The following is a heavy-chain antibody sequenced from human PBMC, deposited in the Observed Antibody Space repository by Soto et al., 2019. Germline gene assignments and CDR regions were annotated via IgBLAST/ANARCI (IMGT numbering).Heavy chain of an antibody. CDR3: ARSYYYDSSGSLTDHDAFDI. V-gene: IGHV1-46*01. Sequence: ASVKVSCKASGYTFTSYYMHWVRQAPGQGLEWMGIINPSGGSTSYAQKFQGRVTMTRDTSTSTVYMELSSLRSEDTAVYYCARSYYYDSSGSLTDHDAFDIWGQGTTVTVSS. CDR1: GYTFTSYY. J-gene: IGHJ3*02. CDR2: INPSGGST. D-gene: IGHD3-22*01.